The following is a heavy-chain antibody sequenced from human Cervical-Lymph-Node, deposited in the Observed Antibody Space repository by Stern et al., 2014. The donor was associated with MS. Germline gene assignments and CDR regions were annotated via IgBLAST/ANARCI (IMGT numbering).Heavy chain of an antibody. Sequence: EVQLVESGAELIRPGESLKISCKGSGYKFSIYWIAWVRQMPGQGLEWMGIIYPGNSETRYSPSFQGQVTMSADKSPSTAYLQWSSLNASDTAMYFCARQTTAWASDVWGQGTLVTVSS. J-gene: IGHJ4*02. D-gene: IGHD1-14*01. CDR3: ARQTTAWASDV. V-gene: IGHV5-51*01. CDR1: GYKFSIYW. CDR2: IYPGNSET.